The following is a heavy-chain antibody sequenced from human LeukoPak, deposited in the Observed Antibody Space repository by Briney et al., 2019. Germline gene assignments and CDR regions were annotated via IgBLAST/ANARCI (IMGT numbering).Heavy chain of an antibody. J-gene: IGHJ4*02. CDR3: ARLMTTVTTVDY. Sequence: ASVKVSCKASGYTFTGYYMHWVRQAPGQGLEWMGWINPNSGGTNYAQKFQGRVTMTRDTSISTAYMELSRLRSDDTAVYYCARLMTTVTTVDYWGQGTLVTVSS. CDR1: GYTFTGYY. V-gene: IGHV1-2*02. D-gene: IGHD4-17*01. CDR2: INPNSGGT.